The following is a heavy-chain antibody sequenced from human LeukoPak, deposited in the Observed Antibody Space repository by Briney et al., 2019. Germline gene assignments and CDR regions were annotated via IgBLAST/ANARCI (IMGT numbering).Heavy chain of an antibody. Sequence: GGSLRLSCAASGFAFSSYGMHWVRQAPGKGLEWVAFIRYDGSNKYYADSVKGRFTISRDNSKNTLYLQMNSLRAEDTAVYYCAKGQLLWFGELLDYFDYWGQGTLVTVSS. CDR3: AKGQLLWFGELLDYFDY. J-gene: IGHJ4*02. D-gene: IGHD3-10*01. V-gene: IGHV3-30*02. CDR1: GFAFSSYG. CDR2: IRYDGSNK.